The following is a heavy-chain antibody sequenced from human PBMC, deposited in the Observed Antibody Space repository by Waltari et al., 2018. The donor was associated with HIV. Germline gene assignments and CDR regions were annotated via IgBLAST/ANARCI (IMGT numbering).Heavy chain of an antibody. V-gene: IGHV4-59*01. CDR2: IYYSGST. CDR3: ARDYYDSSGYYYGYSP. Sequence: QVQLQESGPGLVKPSETLSLTCTVSGGSSSSYYWSWIRQPPGKGLEWIGYIYYSGSTNYNPSLKSRVTISVDTSKNQFSLKLSSVTAADTAVYYCARDYYDSSGYYYGYSPWGQGTLVTVSS. CDR1: GGSSSSYY. J-gene: IGHJ5*02. D-gene: IGHD3-22*01.